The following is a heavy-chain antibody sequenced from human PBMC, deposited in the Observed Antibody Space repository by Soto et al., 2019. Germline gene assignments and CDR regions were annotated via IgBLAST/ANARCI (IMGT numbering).Heavy chain of an antibody. J-gene: IGHJ3*02. Sequence: KPSETLSLTCTVSGGSISGHYWSWIRQPPGKGLEYIAYIHYTGSTNYNPSLKSRVTISVDTSKNQFSLRLSSVTAADTAVYFCARYDLFTYTHDAFDIWGQGTMVTVSS. CDR1: GGSISGHY. V-gene: IGHV4-59*08. CDR2: IHYTGST. CDR3: ARYDLFTYTHDAFDI. D-gene: IGHD3-9*01.